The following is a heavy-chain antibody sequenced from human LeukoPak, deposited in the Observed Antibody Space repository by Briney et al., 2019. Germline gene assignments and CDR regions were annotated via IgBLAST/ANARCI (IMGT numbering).Heavy chain of an antibody. CDR2: ICYSGST. V-gene: IGHV4-39*01. D-gene: IGHD3-10*01. J-gene: IGHJ6*03. Sequence: SETLSLTCTVSGGSISSSSYYWGWIRQPPGKGLEWIGSICYSGSTYYNPSLKSRVTISVDTSKNQFSLKLSSVTAADTAVYYCARQVDAVKAGGWFGELSFYYYYYYMDVWGKGTTVTISS. CDR1: GGSISSSSYY. CDR3: ARQVDAVKAGGWFGELSFYYYYYYMDV.